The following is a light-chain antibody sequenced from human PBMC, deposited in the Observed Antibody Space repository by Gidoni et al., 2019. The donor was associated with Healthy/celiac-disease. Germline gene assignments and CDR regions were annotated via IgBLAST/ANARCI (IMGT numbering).Light chain of an antibody. Sequence: EIVLTQSRGTLSLSPGERATLSCRASQSVSSSYFAWYQKTPGQAPRLLIYGASSRATGIPDRFSGSGSGTDFTLTISRLEPEDFAVYYCQQYGSSLYTFGQGTKLEIK. CDR3: QQYGSSLYT. V-gene: IGKV3-20*01. CDR1: QSVSSSY. J-gene: IGKJ2*01. CDR2: GAS.